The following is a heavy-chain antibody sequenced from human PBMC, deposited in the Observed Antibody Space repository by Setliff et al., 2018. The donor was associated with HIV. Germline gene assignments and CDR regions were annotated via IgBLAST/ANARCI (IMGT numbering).Heavy chain of an antibody. J-gene: IGHJ4*02. CDR1: GGSISSSSHY. V-gene: IGHV4-39*01. D-gene: IGHD3-3*01. CDR3: TRSPGLRFVDS. CDR2: IYNDGST. Sequence: SETLSLTCTVSGGSISSSSHYWGWIPQPPGKGLEWIGSIYNDGSTYYNPSLKSRVTISVDTSKNQFSLKLKSVTAAGTALYYFTRSPGLRFVDSWGQGTLVTVSS.